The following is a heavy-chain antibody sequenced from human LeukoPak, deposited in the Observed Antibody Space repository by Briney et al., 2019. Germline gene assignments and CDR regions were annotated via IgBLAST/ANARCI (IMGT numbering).Heavy chain of an antibody. Sequence: SETLSVTCTVSSGSFSSRPYYWSWIRQPAGKGLEWIGRIYTSGDTDYNPSLKSRVTISVDTSKNQFSLQLSSLTASDTAVYYCARVGPYIEVDPWGQGTLVIVSS. CDR1: SGSFSSRPYY. D-gene: IGHD5-12*01. V-gene: IGHV4-61*02. CDR3: ARVGPYIEVDP. CDR2: IYTSGDT. J-gene: IGHJ5*02.